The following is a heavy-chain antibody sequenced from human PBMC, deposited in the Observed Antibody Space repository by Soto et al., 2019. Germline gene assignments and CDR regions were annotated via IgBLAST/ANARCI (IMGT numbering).Heavy chain of an antibody. CDR1: GFIFSTYA. D-gene: IGHD3-10*01. Sequence: EVQLLESGGGVVQPGGSLRLSCAASGFIFSTYAMTWVRQPQGKGPEWVSTIDGSGDTTYYADSVQGRFTISRDNSKNTLYPHVNSLTSEDTDGYYRALISGTTYKRDSWGQGTLVAVSS. J-gene: IGHJ5*01. V-gene: IGHV3-23*01. CDR3: ALISGTTYKRDS. CDR2: IDGSGDTT.